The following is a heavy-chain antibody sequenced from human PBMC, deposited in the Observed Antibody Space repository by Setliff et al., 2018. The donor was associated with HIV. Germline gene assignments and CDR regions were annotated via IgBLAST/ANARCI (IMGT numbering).Heavy chain of an antibody. CDR1: GASFSDYN. CDR2: INTSGRT. Sequence: SETLSLTCAVYGASFSDYNWNWIRQPPGKGLEWIGRINTSGRTNYNPSLRSRVTISVDTSSNQISLWLRSVTAADTAVYYCARRIGAGNFDYWGQGTLVTVSS. J-gene: IGHJ4*02. CDR3: ARRIGAGNFDY. D-gene: IGHD3-16*01. V-gene: IGHV4-4*08.